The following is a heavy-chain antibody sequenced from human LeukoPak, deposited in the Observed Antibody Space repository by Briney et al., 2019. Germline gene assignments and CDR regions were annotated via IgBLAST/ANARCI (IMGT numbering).Heavy chain of an antibody. CDR3: ARVGDIVVVPAASFLDY. Sequence: PSETLSLTCTVSGGSISSGDYYWSWIRQPPGKGLEWIGYIYYSGSTYYNPSLKSRVTISVDTSKNQFSLKLSSVTAADTAMYYCARVGDIVVVPAASFLDYWGQGTLVTVSS. V-gene: IGHV4-30-4*01. J-gene: IGHJ4*02. D-gene: IGHD2-2*01. CDR2: IYYSGST. CDR1: GGSISSGDYY.